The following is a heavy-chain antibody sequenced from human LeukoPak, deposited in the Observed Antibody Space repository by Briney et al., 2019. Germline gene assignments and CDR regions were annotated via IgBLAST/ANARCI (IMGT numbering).Heavy chain of an antibody. CDR1: GFTVSSNY. V-gene: IGHV3-53*01. Sequence: GGSLRLSCAASGFTVSSNYMSWVRQAPGKGLEWVSVIYSGGSTYYADSVKGRFTISRDNSKNTLYLQMNSLRTEDTAVYYCARDHSGYLTYYFDYWGQGTLVTVSS. J-gene: IGHJ4*02. D-gene: IGHD3-22*01. CDR2: IYSGGST. CDR3: ARDHSGYLTYYFDY.